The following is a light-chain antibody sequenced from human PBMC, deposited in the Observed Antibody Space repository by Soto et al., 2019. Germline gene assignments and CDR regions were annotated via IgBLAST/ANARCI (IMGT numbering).Light chain of an antibody. CDR2: GNT. CDR3: QSYDSSLSGYV. CDR1: SSNIGAGYP. Sequence: ALTQPPSVSGAPGQRITISCTRSSSNIGAGYPVHWYQQLPGTAPKLLIFGNTIRPSGVPDRFSGSRSGLAITGLQAEDEADYYCQSYDSSLSGYVFGTGTKVTVL. V-gene: IGLV1-40*01. J-gene: IGLJ1*01.